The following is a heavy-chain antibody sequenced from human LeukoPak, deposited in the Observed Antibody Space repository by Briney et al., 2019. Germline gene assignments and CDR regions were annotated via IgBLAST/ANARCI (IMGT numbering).Heavy chain of an antibody. CDR1: GFTFSSYE. CDR3: ARQTCYDFWSGYSTFDY. J-gene: IGHJ4*02. Sequence: GGSLRLSCAASGFTFSSYEMNWVRQAPGKGLEWVSYISSSGSTKYYTDSVRGRFTISRDNAKNSLYLQMSSLRGEDTAVYYCARQTCYDFWSGYSTFDYWGQGTLVTVSS. D-gene: IGHD3-3*01. V-gene: IGHV3-48*03. CDR2: ISSSGSTK.